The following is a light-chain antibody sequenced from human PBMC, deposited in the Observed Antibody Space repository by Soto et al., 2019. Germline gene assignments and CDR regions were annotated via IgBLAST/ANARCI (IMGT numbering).Light chain of an antibody. CDR3: QVWDSSSDHPDVV. Sequence: SYELTQPPSVSVAPGKTARITCGGNNIGSKSVHWYQQKPGQAPVLVIYYDSDRPSGIPERFSGSNSGNTATLTISRVEAGDEPDYYCQVWDSSSDHPDVVFGGGTKVTVL. CDR2: YDS. J-gene: IGLJ2*01. CDR1: NIGSKS. V-gene: IGLV3-21*04.